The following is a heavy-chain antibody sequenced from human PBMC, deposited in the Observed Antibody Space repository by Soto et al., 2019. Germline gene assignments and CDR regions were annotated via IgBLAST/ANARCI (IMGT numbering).Heavy chain of an antibody. J-gene: IGHJ4*02. CDR3: ARRDIGVDY. D-gene: IGHD5-12*01. Sequence: PSETLSLTCTVSGGSISSSSYYWGWIRQPPGKGLEWIGSIYYIGSTYYNPSLKSRVTISVDTSKNQFSLKLSSVTAADTAVYYCARRDIGVDYWGQGTLVAVSS. CDR1: GGSISSSSYY. CDR2: IYYIGST. V-gene: IGHV4-39*01.